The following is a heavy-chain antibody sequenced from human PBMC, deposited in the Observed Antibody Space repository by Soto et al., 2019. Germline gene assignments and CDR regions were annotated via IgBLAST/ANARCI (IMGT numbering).Heavy chain of an antibody. CDR2: IKSDGTVT. D-gene: IGHD3-3*01. CDR1: GITFSTYR. CDR3: ARENYDFWSGYYLDY. J-gene: IGHJ4*02. Sequence: EVQLVESGGGLVQPGGSLRLSCVVSGITFSTYRMHWVRQAPGKGLVWVSHIKSDGTVTHYTDSVRGRFIISRDNAKNTLFLQMNSLRAEDTAVYYCARENYDFWSGYYLDYWGQGTLVTV. V-gene: IGHV3-74*01.